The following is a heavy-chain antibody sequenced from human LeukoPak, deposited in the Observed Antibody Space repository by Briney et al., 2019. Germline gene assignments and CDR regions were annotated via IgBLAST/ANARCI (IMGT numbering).Heavy chain of an antibody. V-gene: IGHV3-23*01. CDR3: ARDGGDYVGTHFDY. CDR1: GFTFSSYA. D-gene: IGHD4-17*01. CDR2: ISGSGGST. Sequence: PGGSLRLSCAASGFTFSSYAMSWVRQAPGKGLEWVSAISGSGGSTYYADSVKGRFTISRDNAKNSLYLQMNSLRAEDTAVYYCARDGGDYVGTHFDYWGQGTLVTVSS. J-gene: IGHJ4*02.